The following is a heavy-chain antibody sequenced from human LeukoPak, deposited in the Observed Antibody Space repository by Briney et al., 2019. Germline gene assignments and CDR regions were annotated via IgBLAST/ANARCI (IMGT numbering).Heavy chain of an antibody. CDR3: ARVRSSSWYWFDP. J-gene: IGHJ5*02. D-gene: IGHD6-13*01. V-gene: IGHV1-2*02. CDR2: INPNSGGT. Sequence: ASVKVSCKASGYTFTGYYMHWVRQAPGQGLEWMGWINPNSGGTNYAQKFQGRVTMTRDTSISTAYMELSRLRSDDTAVYYCARVRSSSWYWFDPWGQGTLVTVSS. CDR1: GYTFTGYY.